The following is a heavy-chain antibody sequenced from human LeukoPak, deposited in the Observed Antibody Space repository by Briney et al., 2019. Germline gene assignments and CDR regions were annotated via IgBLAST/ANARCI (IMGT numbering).Heavy chain of an antibody. CDR1: GFTFSNAW. Sequence: GALRLSCAASGFTFSNAWMSWVRQAPGEGVEGVGFIRSKVYGGTPEYAASVEGRFTISRDDSKSIAYLQMNSLKTEDTAVYYCTRARGYSYGYIDYWGQGTLVTVSS. V-gene: IGHV3-49*04. J-gene: IGHJ4*02. D-gene: IGHD5-18*01. CDR3: TRARGYSYGYIDY. CDR2: IRSKVYGGTP.